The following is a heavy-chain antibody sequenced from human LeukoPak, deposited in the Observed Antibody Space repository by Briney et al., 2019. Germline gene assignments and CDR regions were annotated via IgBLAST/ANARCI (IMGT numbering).Heavy chain of an antibody. CDR2: ITGSGDYT. CDR1: RFTFSNYA. J-gene: IGHJ6*03. Sequence: GGSLRLSCAASRFTFSNYAMSWVRQAPGKGLEWVSAITGSGDYTDYADSVKGRFTISRDNSKNTAYLQMNSLRAEDTAVYYCAKDKGTMVRGNYYYMDVWGKGTTVTISS. V-gene: IGHV3-23*01. CDR3: AKDKGTMVRGNYYYMDV. D-gene: IGHD3-10*01.